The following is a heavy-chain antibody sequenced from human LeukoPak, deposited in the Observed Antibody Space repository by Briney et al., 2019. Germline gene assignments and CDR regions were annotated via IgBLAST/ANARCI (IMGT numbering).Heavy chain of an antibody. V-gene: IGHV3-20*04. J-gene: IGHJ3*01. D-gene: IGHD2-15*01. Sequence: PGGSLRLSCAASGFTFYDYAMSWVRQAPGKGLEGGSGINWNGANTTYADPVKGRFTISRDNAKNTLYLQMNSLRAEDTAFYYCARYHVTLLVVDRRFEVWGEGTTVTVSS. CDR1: GFTFYDYA. CDR3: ARYHVTLLVVDRRFEV. CDR2: INWNGANT.